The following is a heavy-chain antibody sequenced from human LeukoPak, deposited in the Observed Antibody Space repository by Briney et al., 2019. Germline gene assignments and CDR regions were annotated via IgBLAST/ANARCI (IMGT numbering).Heavy chain of an antibody. CDR2: IYNSGST. V-gene: IGHV4-59*02. J-gene: IGHJ4*02. CDR3: ARGKGIDDGDYGFKDRGFDY. Sequence: SGTLSLTCSVSVSGASVRIYYWSWIRQPPGKGLESIGYIYNSGSTNYKSSLTRRATISVATSRNQFSLKLRSVTAADTAVYYCARGKGIDDGDYGFKDRGFDYWSQGTLVTVSS. CDR1: GASVRIYY. D-gene: IGHD4-17*01.